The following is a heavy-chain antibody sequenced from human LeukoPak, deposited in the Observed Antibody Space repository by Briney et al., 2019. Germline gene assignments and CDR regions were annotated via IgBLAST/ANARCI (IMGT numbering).Heavy chain of an antibody. J-gene: IGHJ4*02. V-gene: IGHV3-66*04. CDR3: ARQIVVPGTDYFDY. D-gene: IGHD6-19*01. Sequence: PGGSLRLSCAVSGLTVSNNYMSWVRQAPGKGLEWVSVIYSDGSPYYADSVKGRFTISRDNSKNTLYLQMNSLRAEDTAVYFCARQIVVPGTDYFDYWGQGTLVTVSS. CDR2: IYSDGSP. CDR1: GLTVSNNY.